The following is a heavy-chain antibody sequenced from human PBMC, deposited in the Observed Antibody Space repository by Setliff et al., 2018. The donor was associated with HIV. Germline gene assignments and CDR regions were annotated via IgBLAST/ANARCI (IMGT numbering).Heavy chain of an antibody. D-gene: IGHD3-10*01. CDR2: IHYTGRS. CDR1: GGSISSSDYY. V-gene: IGHV4-39*01. J-gene: IGHJ4*02. Sequence: SETLSLTCTVSGGSISSSDYYWGWIRQPPGKGLGWIGSIHYTGRSFHNPSLKSRITISVDTSKNQFSLKLSSVTAADTAVYYCGRENPGDYWGQGTLVTVSS. CDR3: GRENPGDY.